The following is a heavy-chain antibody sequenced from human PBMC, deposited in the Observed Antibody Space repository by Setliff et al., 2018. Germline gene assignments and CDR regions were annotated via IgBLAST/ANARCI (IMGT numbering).Heavy chain of an antibody. CDR1: GYSLTTYW. Sequence: PGESLKISCKGAGYSLTTYWIGWVRQTPGKGLEWMGVIYPGDSDTRFSPSFQGQVTISVDKSIPTAYLQGSSLKASDTAVYYCVRQPRGNGQFYFDHWGQGTLVTV. D-gene: IGHD2-8*01. CDR3: VRQPRGNGQFYFDH. CDR2: IYPGDSDT. J-gene: IGHJ4*02. V-gene: IGHV5-51*01.